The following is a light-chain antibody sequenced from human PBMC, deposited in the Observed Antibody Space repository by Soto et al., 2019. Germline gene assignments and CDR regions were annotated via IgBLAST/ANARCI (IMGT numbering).Light chain of an antibody. CDR2: DVS. J-gene: IGLJ1*01. CDR1: SSDVGAYDF. V-gene: IGLV2-8*01. Sequence: QSALTQPPSASGSPGQSVAISCTGTSSDVGAYDFVSWYQQHPGKAPKLMIYDVSKRPSGVPDRFSGSKSGNTASLTVSGLQAEDEADYYCTSYTASSIYVFGTGTKLTVL. CDR3: TSYTASSIYV.